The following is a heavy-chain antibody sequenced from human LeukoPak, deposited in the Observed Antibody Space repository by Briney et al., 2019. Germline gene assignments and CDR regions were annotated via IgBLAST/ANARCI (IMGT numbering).Heavy chain of an antibody. CDR3: ARESNGWYTHFDY. Sequence: GGSLRLSCAASGFTFSSYWMSWVRQAPGKGLEWVANINQAGSEKYYADSVKGRFTISGDNAKNSLYLQMNSLRAEDAAVYYCARESNGWYTHFDYWGQGTLVTVSS. CDR1: GFTFSSYW. CDR2: INQAGSEK. J-gene: IGHJ4*02. D-gene: IGHD6-19*01. V-gene: IGHV3-7*05.